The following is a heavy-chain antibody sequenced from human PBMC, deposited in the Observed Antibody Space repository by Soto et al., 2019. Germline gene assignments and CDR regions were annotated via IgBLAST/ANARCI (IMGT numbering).Heavy chain of an antibody. V-gene: IGHV3-7*01. CDR3: ARTSFGVVTNTGLDY. CDR2: INQDGSET. D-gene: IGHD3-3*01. Sequence: EVQLVESGGGLVQPGGSLRLSCAASGFIFSNYWMTWVRQAPGKGLEWVANINQDGSETYYVDSVKGRFTISRDNAKNSLYLQMNSLRAEDTAVYSCARTSFGVVTNTGLDYWGQGTPVSVSS. J-gene: IGHJ4*02. CDR1: GFIFSNYW.